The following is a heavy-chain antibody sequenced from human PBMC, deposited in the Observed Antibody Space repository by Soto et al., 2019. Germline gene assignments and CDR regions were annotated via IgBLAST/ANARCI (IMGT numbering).Heavy chain of an antibody. Sequence: SVNVSCKASGGTFSSYAISWVRQAPGQGLEWMGGIIPIFGTANYAQKFQGRVTITADESTSTAYMELSSLRSEDTAVYYCARSLSMVRGVIIKEPLSMDVWGQGTTVTVSS. J-gene: IGHJ6*02. V-gene: IGHV1-69*13. CDR3: ARSLSMVRGVIIKEPLSMDV. CDR1: GGTFSSYA. CDR2: IIPIFGTA. D-gene: IGHD3-10*01.